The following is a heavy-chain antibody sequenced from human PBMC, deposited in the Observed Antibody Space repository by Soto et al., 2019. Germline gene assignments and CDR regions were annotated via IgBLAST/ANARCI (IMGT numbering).Heavy chain of an antibody. CDR2: IWYDGNNI. CDR1: NFTFSSYG. Sequence: PGGSLRLSCAASNFTFSSYGMHWVRLAPGKGLEWVAVIWYDGNNIYYADSVKGRFTISRDNSKDTVYLQMNSLRAEDTALYYCARDPRDYGYFDYWGQGALVTVSS. J-gene: IGHJ4*02. V-gene: IGHV3-33*01. D-gene: IGHD3-16*01. CDR3: ARDPRDYGYFDY.